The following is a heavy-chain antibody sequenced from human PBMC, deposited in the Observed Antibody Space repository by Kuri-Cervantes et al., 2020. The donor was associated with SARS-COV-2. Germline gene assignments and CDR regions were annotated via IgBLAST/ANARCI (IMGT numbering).Heavy chain of an antibody. CDR3: ATYDLQYGYYFDY. J-gene: IGHJ4*02. V-gene: IGHV4-4*07. CDR2: IYTSGST. Sequence: GSLRLSCTVSGGSISSYYWSWIRQPAGKGLEWIGRIYTSGSTNYNPSLKSRVTISVDRSKNQFSLKLSSVTAADTAVYYCATYDLQYGYYFDYWGQGTLVTVSS. D-gene: IGHD4-11*01. CDR1: GGSISSYY.